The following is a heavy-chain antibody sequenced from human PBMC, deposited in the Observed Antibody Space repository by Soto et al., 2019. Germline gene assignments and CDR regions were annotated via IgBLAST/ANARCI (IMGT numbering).Heavy chain of an antibody. CDR1: GGSISSYY. Sequence: SETLSLTCTVSGGSISSYYWSWIRQPPGKGLEWIGYIYYSGSTNYNPSLKSRVTISVDTSKNQFSLKLSSVTAADTAVYYYARVALNCSSTSCPLQYYYYYYMDVWGKGTTVTVSS. V-gene: IGHV4-59*01. J-gene: IGHJ6*03. CDR3: ARVALNCSSTSCPLQYYYYYYMDV. D-gene: IGHD2-2*01. CDR2: IYYSGST.